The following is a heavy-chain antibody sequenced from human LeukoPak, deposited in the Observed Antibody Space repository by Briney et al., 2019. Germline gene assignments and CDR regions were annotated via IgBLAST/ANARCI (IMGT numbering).Heavy chain of an antibody. V-gene: IGHV4-34*01. CDR2: INHSGST. CDR1: GGSFSGYY. J-gene: IGHJ6*03. D-gene: IGHD1-26*01. Sequence: SETLSLTCAVYGGSFSGYYWSWIRQPPGKGLEWIGEINHSGSTNYNPSLKSRVTISVDTSKNQFSLKLSSVTAADTAVYYCAGHSGSYFRYYYYYYMDVWGKGTTVTVSS. CDR3: AGHSGSYFRYYYYYYMDV.